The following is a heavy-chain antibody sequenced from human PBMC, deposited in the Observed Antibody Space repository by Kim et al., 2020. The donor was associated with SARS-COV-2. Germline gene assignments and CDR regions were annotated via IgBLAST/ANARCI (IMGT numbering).Heavy chain of an antibody. CDR3: ARGRLGLGYYYGMDV. V-gene: IGHV1-46*01. D-gene: IGHD7-27*01. J-gene: IGHJ6*02. Sequence: QKFQGRVTMTRDTSTSTVYMELSSLRSEDTAVYYCARGRLGLGYYYGMDVWGQGTTVTVSS.